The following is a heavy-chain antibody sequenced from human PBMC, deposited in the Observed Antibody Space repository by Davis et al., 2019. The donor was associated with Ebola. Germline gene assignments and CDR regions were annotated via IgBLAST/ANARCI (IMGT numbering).Heavy chain of an antibody. V-gene: IGHV5-51*01. CDR1: GYNFANYW. Sequence: GESLKISCKGSGYNFANYWIGWVRQMPGKGLEWMGIIYPGDSDTTYSPSFQGQVTISADKSITTAYLQWSSLKASDTAMYYCARFLEWKADYWGQGTLVTVSS. CDR3: ARFLEWKADY. J-gene: IGHJ4*02. D-gene: IGHD3-3*01. CDR2: IYPGDSDT.